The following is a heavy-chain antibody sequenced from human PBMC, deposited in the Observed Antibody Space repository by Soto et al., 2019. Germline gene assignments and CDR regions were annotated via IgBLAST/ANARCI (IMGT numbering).Heavy chain of an antibody. Sequence: QVRLLESGGGVVQPGRSLRLSCTASGFSFSSYAMYWFRQPPGKGLEWVAVISNDGMNKNYADSVKGRVTVSRDNANYSLDLQLNSLRVEDTAMYYCARDMYSSDYFVKWFEPWGQGTLVTVSS. J-gene: IGHJ5*02. V-gene: IGHV3-30*04. CDR1: GFSFSSYA. D-gene: IGHD6-19*01. CDR2: ISNDGMNK. CDR3: ARDMYSSDYFVKWFEP.